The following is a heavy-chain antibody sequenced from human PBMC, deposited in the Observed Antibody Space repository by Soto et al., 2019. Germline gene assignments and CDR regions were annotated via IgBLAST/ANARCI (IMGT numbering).Heavy chain of an antibody. V-gene: IGHV4-34*01. J-gene: IGHJ4*02. CDR3: ARGWGRIFDY. CDR1: GGSFSGYY. Sequence: QVQLQQWGAGLLKPSETLSLTCAVYGGSFSGYYWNWIRQPPGKGLEWIGEINHSGSTNYNPSLTSRVTISVDTSKHQFSLKLSYVTAADTAVYYCARGWGRIFDYWGQGTLVTVSS. CDR2: INHSGST. D-gene: IGHD7-27*01.